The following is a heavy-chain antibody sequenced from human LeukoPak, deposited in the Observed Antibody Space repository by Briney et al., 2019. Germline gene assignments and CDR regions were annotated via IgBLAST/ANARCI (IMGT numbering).Heavy chain of an antibody. CDR3: ARVYSYGSGSYWGLPKKSFAA. V-gene: IGHV3-7*01. D-gene: IGHD3-10*01. CDR1: GFTFSNYW. J-gene: IGHJ5*02. Sequence: PGGSLRLSCAASGFTFSNYWMAWVRQAPGKGLEWVANIKEDGSEKYYVDSVKGRFTISRDNAKNSLYLQMNSLRVEDTAVFYCARVYSYGSGSYWGLPKKSFAAWGQGTLVTVSS. CDR2: IKEDGSEK.